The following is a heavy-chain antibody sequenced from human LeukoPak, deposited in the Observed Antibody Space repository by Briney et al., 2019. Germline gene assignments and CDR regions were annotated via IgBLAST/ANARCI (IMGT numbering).Heavy chain of an antibody. V-gene: IGHV1-18*01. J-gene: IGHJ4*02. D-gene: IGHD6-19*01. CDR1: GGTFSSYG. CDR3: ARRDRIAVADY. Sequence: ASVKVSCKASGGTFSSYGISWVRQAPGQGLEWMGWISAYNGNTNYAQKLQGRVTMTTDTSTSTAYMELRSLRSDDTAVYYCARRDRIAVADYWGQGTLVTVSS. CDR2: ISAYNGNT.